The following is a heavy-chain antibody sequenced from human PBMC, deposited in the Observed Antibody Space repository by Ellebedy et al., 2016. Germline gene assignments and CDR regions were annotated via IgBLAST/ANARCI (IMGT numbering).Heavy chain of an antibody. CDR3: ARGDVLGSSLDY. Sequence: SETLSLTCTVSGGSISSGDSYWSWIRKPPGKGLEWIGYIYYSGSTNYNPSLKSRVTISVDTSKNQFSLKLSSVTAADAAVYYCARGDVLGSSLDYWGQGTLGTVSS. V-gene: IGHV4-61*08. D-gene: IGHD3-16*01. J-gene: IGHJ4*02. CDR1: GGSISSGDSY. CDR2: IYYSGST.